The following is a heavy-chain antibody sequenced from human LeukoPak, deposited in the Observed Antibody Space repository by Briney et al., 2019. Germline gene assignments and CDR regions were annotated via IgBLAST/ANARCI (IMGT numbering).Heavy chain of an antibody. CDR3: ARYGSGSAQEGTDV. Sequence: SVNVSCKASGGTFTSYALSWVREAPGQGIEWMGGINPIFGTANKAQKVPGRVTITADKYTSTGYVELGRLRSEDTAVYYCARYGSGSAQEGTDVWGEGTTVTVSS. V-gene: IGHV1-69*06. J-gene: IGHJ6*04. CDR2: INPIFGTA. CDR1: GGTFTSYA. D-gene: IGHD3-10*01.